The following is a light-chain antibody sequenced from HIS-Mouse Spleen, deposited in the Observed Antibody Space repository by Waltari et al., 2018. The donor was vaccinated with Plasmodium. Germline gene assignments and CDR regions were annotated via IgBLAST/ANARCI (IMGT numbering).Light chain of an antibody. V-gene: IGLV2-23*01. Sequence: QSALTQPASVSGSPGPSITISCTGTSRYAGSSNLVSWYQQHPGKAPKLMIYEGSKRPSGVSNRFSGSKSGNTASLTISGLQAEDEADYYCCSYAGSSSVVFGGGTKLTVL. CDR3: CSYAGSSSVV. CDR1: SRYAGSSNL. J-gene: IGLJ2*01. CDR2: EGS.